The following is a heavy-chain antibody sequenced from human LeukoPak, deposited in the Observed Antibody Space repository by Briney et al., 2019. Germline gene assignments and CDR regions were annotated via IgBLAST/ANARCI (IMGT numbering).Heavy chain of an antibody. CDR2: INPNSGGT. J-gene: IGHJ4*02. CDR3: ARAHVVGADGGDY. CDR1: GYTFTGYY. D-gene: IGHD1-26*01. V-gene: IGHV1-2*02. Sequence: ASVKVSCKASGYTFTGYYMHWVRQALGQGLEWMGWINPNSGGTNYAQKFQGRVTMTRDTSISTAYMELSRLRSDDTAVYYCARAHVVGADGGDYWGQGTLVTVSS.